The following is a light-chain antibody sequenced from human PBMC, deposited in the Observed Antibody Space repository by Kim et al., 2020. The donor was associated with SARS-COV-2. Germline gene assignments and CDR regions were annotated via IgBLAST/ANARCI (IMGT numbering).Light chain of an antibody. CDR3: QSYDNSLSGQAV. Sequence: QSVLTQPPSVSGAPGQRVTMSCTGTSSNIGAGYDVHWYQQVPGTAPKLLIYNNSNRLFGVPDRFSGSKSGTSASLAITGLQAEDEAEYFCQSYDNSLSGQAVFGGGTKLTDL. J-gene: IGLJ3*02. CDR1: SSNIGAGYD. CDR2: NNS. V-gene: IGLV1-40*01.